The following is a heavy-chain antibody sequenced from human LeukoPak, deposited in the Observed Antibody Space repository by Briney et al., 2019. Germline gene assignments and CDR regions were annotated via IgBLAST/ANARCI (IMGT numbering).Heavy chain of an antibody. D-gene: IGHD3-10*01. V-gene: IGHV1-18*01. CDR2: ISAYNGNT. Sequence: ASVKVSCKASGYTFTSYGISWVRQAPGQGLEWMGWISAYNGNTNYAQKLQGRVTMTADTSTSTAYMELRSLRSDDTAVYYCARVVSPSRRYYFDYWGQGTLVTVSS. J-gene: IGHJ4*02. CDR3: ARVVSPSRRYYFDY. CDR1: GYTFTSYG.